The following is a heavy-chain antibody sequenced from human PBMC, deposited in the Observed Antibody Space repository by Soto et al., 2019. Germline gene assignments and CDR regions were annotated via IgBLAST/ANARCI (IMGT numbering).Heavy chain of an antibody. V-gene: IGHV1-2*02. CDR1: GYTFTGYY. Sequence: ASVKISCKSSGYTFTGYYMHWVRQAPGQGLEWMGWINPNSGGTNYAQKFQGRVTMTRDTSISTAYMELSRLRSDDTAVYYCARATNYDFWSGYQAKYGRDGWGQGRRVTFYS. CDR3: ARATNYDFWSGYQAKYGRDG. CDR2: INPNSGGT. J-gene: IGHJ6*02. D-gene: IGHD3-3*01.